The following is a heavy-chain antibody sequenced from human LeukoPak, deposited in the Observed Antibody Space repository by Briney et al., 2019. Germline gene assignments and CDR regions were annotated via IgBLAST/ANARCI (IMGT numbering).Heavy chain of an antibody. CDR3: ARGQVTTVTRLAAFDI. CDR2: ISSSSSYI. CDR1: GFTFSSYS. Sequence: GGSLRLSCAASGFTFSSYSMDWVRQAPGKGLEWVSSISSSSSYIYYADSVKGRFTISRDNAKNSLYLQMNSLRAEDTAVYYCARGQVTTVTRLAAFDIWGQGTMVTVSS. D-gene: IGHD4-17*01. V-gene: IGHV3-21*01. J-gene: IGHJ3*02.